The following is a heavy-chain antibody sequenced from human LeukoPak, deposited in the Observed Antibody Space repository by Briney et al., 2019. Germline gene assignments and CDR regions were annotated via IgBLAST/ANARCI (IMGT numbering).Heavy chain of an antibody. CDR2: ISSSGSSTI. J-gene: IGHJ5*02. CDR3: ARSAFGGVIVPTWFDP. D-gene: IGHD3-16*02. CDR1: GFTFSDYQ. V-gene: IGHV3-11*01. Sequence: GGSLRLSCAASGFTFSDYQMSWIRPAPGKGLEWVSYISSSGSSTIYYADSVKGRFTISRDNAKNSLYLQMNSLRAEDTAVYYCARSAFGGVIVPTWFDPWGQGTLVTVSS.